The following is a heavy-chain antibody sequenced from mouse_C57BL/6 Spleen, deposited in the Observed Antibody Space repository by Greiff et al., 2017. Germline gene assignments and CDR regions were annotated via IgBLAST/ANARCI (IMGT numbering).Heavy chain of an antibody. CDR1: GYTFTSYW. CDR2: IYPSDSET. D-gene: IGHD1-1*01. V-gene: IGHV1-61*01. Sequence: QVQLQQPGAELVRPGSSVKLSCKASGYTFTSYWMDWVKQRPGQGLEWIGNIYPSDSETHYNQKFKDKATLTVEKSSSTAYMQLSSLTSEDSAVYYCARRAYGSSYDYWGQGTTLTVSS. J-gene: IGHJ2*01. CDR3: ARRAYGSSYDY.